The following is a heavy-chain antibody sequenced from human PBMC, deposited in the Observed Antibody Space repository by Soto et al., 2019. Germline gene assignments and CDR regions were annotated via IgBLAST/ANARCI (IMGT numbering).Heavy chain of an antibody. J-gene: IGHJ6*02. D-gene: IGHD2-2*01. CDR3: ASAPSTLWGLPAASGMDV. V-gene: IGHV1-46*03. Sequence: ASVKVSCKASGYTFTSYYMHWVRQAPGQGLEWMGIINPSGGSTSYAQKFQGRVTMTRDTSTSTVYMKLSSLRSEDTAVYYCASAPSTLWGLPAASGMDVWGQGTTVTVSS. CDR2: INPSGGST. CDR1: GYTFTSYY.